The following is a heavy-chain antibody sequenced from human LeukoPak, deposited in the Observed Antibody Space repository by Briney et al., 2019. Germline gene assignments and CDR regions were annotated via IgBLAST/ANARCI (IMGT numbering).Heavy chain of an antibody. CDR3: AKGGIAVATRYYFDY. D-gene: IGHD6-19*01. V-gene: IGHV3-23*01. J-gene: IGHJ4*02. CDR2: IIGSGGST. CDR1: GFTFSSYA. Sequence: GRSLRPSCAASGFTFSSYAMGWVRQPPGRGLEWVSAIIGSGGSTYYADSVKGRFTISRDNSKNTLYLQKNSLRAEDTAVYYCAKGGIAVATRYYFDYWGQGTLVTVSP.